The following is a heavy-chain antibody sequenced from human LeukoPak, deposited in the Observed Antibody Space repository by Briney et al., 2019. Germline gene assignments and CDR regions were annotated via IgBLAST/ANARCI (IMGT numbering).Heavy chain of an antibody. J-gene: IGHJ3*02. CDR2: ISAYNGNT. Sequence: ASVKVSCKASGYTFTSYGISWVRQAPGQGLEWMGWISAYNGNTNYAQKLQGRVTMTTDTSTSTAYMELRSLRSDDTAVYYCARNIAAAGRGAFDIWGQGTMVTVSS. CDR1: GYTFTSYG. D-gene: IGHD6-13*01. V-gene: IGHV1-18*01. CDR3: ARNIAAAGRGAFDI.